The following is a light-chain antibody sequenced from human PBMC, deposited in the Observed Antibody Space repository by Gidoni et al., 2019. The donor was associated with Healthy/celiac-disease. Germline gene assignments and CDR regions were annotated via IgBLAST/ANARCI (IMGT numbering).Light chain of an antibody. V-gene: IGKV1-5*03. CDR2: KAS. CDR1: PSISSW. CDR3: QQYNSYSCS. J-gene: IGKJ2*04. Sequence: DIQMTPSPSTLSASVGDRGTITCRASPSISSWLAWYQQKPGKAPKLLIYKASSLESGVPSRFSGSGSGTEFTLTISSLQPDDFATYYCQQYNSYSCSFGQGTKLEIK.